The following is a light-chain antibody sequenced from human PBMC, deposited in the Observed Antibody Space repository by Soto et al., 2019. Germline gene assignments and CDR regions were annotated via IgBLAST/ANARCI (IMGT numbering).Light chain of an antibody. J-gene: IGKJ1*01. CDR3: QQYGNSRWT. CDR2: GTS. CDR1: QSVSSSY. Sequence: EIVLTQSPDTLSLSPGERATLSCRASQSVSSSYLAWYQQTPGQAPRLLIYGTSNRATGIPDRFSGSGSGTDCNLTISRLEREDFAVYYCQQYGNSRWTFGQGTKVEIK. V-gene: IGKV3-20*01.